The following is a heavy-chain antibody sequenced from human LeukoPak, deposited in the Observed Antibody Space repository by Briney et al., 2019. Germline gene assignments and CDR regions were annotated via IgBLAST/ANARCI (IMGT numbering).Heavy chain of an antibody. D-gene: IGHD4-17*01. CDR1: GFTFSTYW. CDR2: ISSDGSST. J-gene: IGHJ4*02. CDR3: ARDYGEGGYYFDY. V-gene: IGHV3-74*01. Sequence: PGGSLRLPCAASGFTFSTYWMHWVRQAPAKELVWLSRISSDGSSTNYADSVKGRFTISRDNAKNTLYLQMNSLRAEDTVVYYCARDYGEGGYYFDYWGQGTLVTVSS.